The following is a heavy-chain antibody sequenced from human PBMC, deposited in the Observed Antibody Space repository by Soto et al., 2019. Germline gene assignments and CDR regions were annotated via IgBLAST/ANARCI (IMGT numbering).Heavy chain of an antibody. V-gene: IGHV3-21*01. CDR1: GFTFSSYS. D-gene: IGHD2-2*01. Sequence: PGGSLRLSCAASGFTFSSYSMNWVRQAPGKGLEWVSSISSSSSYIYYADSVKGRFTISRDNAKNSLYLQMNSLRAEDTAVYYCARDGIVVVPAHFDYWGQGTLVTRLL. J-gene: IGHJ4*02. CDR3: ARDGIVVVPAHFDY. CDR2: ISSSSSYI.